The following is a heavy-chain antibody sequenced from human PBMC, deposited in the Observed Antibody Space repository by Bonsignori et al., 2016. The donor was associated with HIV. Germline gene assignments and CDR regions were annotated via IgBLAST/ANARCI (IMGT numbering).Heavy chain of an antibody. CDR3: AHRGGVGDPHQMDV. Sequence: WVRQAPGQGLEWMGVIIPILGIANYAQKFQGRVTITADKSTSTAYMELSSLRSEDTAVYYCAHRGGVGDPHQMDVWGKGTTVTVSS. D-gene: IGHD2-8*02. CDR2: IIPILGIA. J-gene: IGHJ6*04. V-gene: IGHV1-69*10.